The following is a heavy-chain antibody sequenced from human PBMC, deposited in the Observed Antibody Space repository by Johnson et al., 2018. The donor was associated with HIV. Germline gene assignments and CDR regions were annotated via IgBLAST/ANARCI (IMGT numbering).Heavy chain of an antibody. V-gene: IGHV3-74*03. J-gene: IGHJ3*01. CDR1: GFSFSTYW. D-gene: IGHD1-26*01. CDR3: ARSRWADDAFDG. CDR2: IDTEGSGT. Sequence: VQLVESGGRLVQPGGSLRLSCAASGFSFSTYWMHWVRRVPGKGLVWVSRIDTEGSGTTYADSVKGRFTISRDNAKNTVYLQMISLNAEDMAVYYCARSRWADDAFDGWGQGTMVTVSS.